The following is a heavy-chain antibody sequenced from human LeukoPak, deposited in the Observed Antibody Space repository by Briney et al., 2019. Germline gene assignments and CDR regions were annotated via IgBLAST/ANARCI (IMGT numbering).Heavy chain of an antibody. CDR3: AKEASSSWGLDY. Sequence: GGSLRFSCAASGFIFSDYEMNWVRQAPGKGLEWLLHISTSGSIIHYGDSVKGRSTISRDNAKNSLYLQMNSLRAEDTAVYYCAKEASSSWGLDYWGQGTLVTVSS. CDR1: GFIFSDYE. J-gene: IGHJ4*02. CDR2: ISTSGSII. V-gene: IGHV3-48*03. D-gene: IGHD6-13*01.